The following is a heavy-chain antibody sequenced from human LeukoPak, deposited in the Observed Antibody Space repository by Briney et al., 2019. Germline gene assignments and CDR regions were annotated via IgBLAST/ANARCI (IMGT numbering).Heavy chain of an antibody. CDR2: IYYSGST. D-gene: IGHD3-3*01. V-gene: IGHV4-59*01. Sequence: PSETLSLTCTVSGGSISSYYWSWIRQPPGKGLEWIGYIYYSGSTNYNPSLKSRVTISVDTSKNQLSLKLSSVTAADTAVYYCARALVRRPYDFWNWGQGTLVTVSS. J-gene: IGHJ4*02. CDR1: GGSISSYY. CDR3: ARALVRRPYDFWN.